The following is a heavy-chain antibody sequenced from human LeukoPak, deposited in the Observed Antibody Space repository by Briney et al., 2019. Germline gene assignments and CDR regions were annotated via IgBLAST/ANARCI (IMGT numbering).Heavy chain of an antibody. Sequence: SETLSLTCTVSGGSISSYYWSWIRQPAGKGLEWIGRIYSSGSTNYSPSLKSRVTLSVDTSRNQFSLTLSSVTAADTAAHHCARGRWKTGMDSPYYFDFWGQGSLVSVSS. CDR2: IYSSGST. V-gene: IGHV4-4*07. J-gene: IGHJ4*02. D-gene: IGHD2-2*03. CDR3: ARGRWKTGMDSPYYFDF. CDR1: GGSISSYY.